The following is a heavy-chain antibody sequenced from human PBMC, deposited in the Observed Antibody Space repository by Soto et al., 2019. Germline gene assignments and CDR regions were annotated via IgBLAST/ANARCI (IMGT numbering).Heavy chain of an antibody. D-gene: IGHD1-26*01. J-gene: IGHJ4*02. V-gene: IGHV4-4*07. CDR1: GGSISSYY. Sequence: QVQLQESGPGLVKPSETLSLTCTVSGGSISSYYWSWIRQPAGKGLEWIGRIYTSGSTNYNPSLKSRVTMSVDTSKHQFSLNVSSVTAADTAVYYCARGGGATTLFSSPFDYWGQGALFTGSS. CDR2: IYTSGST. CDR3: ARGGGATTLFSSPFDY.